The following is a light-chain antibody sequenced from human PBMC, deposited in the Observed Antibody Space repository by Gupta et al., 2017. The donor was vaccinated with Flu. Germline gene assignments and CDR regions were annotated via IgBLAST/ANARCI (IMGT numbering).Light chain of an antibody. CDR2: DAS. Sequence: GERATLSCRASQSVSSHLAWYQQKPGQAPRLLIYDASRRATGIPGRFSGGGSGTDFTLTISSLEAEDFAVYYCQQRTYWPRTFGQGTKVESK. CDR1: QSVSSH. CDR3: QQRTYWPRT. J-gene: IGKJ1*01. V-gene: IGKV3-11*01.